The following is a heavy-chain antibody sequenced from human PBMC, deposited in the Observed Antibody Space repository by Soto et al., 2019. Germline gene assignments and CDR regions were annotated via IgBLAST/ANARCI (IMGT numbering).Heavy chain of an antibody. D-gene: IGHD5-12*01. V-gene: IGHV1-8*01. CDR2: MNPNSGNT. J-gene: IGHJ5*02. CDR3: ARGTFRKWLRQYNWFDP. CDR1: GYTFTSYD. Sequence: QVQLVQSGAEVKKPGASVKVSCKASGYTFTSYDINWVRQATGQGLEWMGWMNPNSGNTGYAQKFQGRVTMTRNTSISTSYMELSSLRSEDTAVYYCARGTFRKWLRQYNWFDPSGQGTLVTVSS.